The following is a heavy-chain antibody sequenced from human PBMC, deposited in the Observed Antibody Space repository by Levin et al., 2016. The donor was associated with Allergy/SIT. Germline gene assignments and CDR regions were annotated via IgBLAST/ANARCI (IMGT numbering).Heavy chain of an antibody. D-gene: IGHD2-15*01. J-gene: IGHJ4*02. V-gene: IGHV3-21*06. CDR2: ISTRSSYI. Sequence: GESLKISCAASGFTFSSYSMNWVRQAPGKGLEWVSSISTRSSYINYADSVKGRFTISRDNAKNSLFLQMNSLRADDTAVYYCARDREAVVIPATPKYWGQGTLVTVSS. CDR1: GFTFSSYS. CDR3: ARDREAVVIPATPKY.